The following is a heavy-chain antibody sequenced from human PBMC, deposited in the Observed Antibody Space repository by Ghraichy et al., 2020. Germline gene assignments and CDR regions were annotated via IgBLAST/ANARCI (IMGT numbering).Heavy chain of an antibody. CDR3: AREEKDDFWSGYYPVNWFDP. CDR2: TYYRSKWHN. D-gene: IGHD3-3*01. V-gene: IGHV6-1*01. CDR1: GDSVSRNSAA. Sequence: SQTLSLTCAISGDSVSRNSAAWNWIRQSPSRGLEWLGRTYYRSKWHNDYAESVKSRITINPDTSKTQFSLQLNSVTPEDTAVYYCAREEKDDFWSGYYPVNWFDPWGQGTLVTVSS. J-gene: IGHJ5*02.